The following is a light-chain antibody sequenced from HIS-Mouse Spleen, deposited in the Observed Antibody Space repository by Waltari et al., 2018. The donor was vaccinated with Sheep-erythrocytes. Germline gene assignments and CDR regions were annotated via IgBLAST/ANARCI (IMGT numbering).Light chain of an antibody. V-gene: IGLV3-1*01. CDR1: KLGDKY. CDR2: QDS. CDR3: QAWDSSTAV. Sequence: SYELNQPPSVSVSPGQTSSITCSGDKLGDKYAYWYQQKPGQSPGLVIYQDSKRPSGIPERFSGSNSGNTATLTISGTQAMDEADYYCQAWDSSTAVFGGGTKLTVL. J-gene: IGLJ2*01.